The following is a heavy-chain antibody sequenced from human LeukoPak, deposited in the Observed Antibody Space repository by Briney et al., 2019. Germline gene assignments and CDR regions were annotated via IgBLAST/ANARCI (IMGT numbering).Heavy chain of an antibody. J-gene: IGHJ3*02. Sequence: PSETLSLTCTVSCGSLSSFYWNWIVQPPGKGLEWIGYIYYSGSTNYNPSLKSRVTISVDTSKNQFSLKLSSVTAADTAVYYCARDSGLNNYDSSGYNDAFDIWGQGTMVTVSS. CDR1: CGSLSSFY. CDR3: ARDSGLNNYDSSGYNDAFDI. V-gene: IGHV4-59*01. D-gene: IGHD3-22*01. CDR2: IYYSGST.